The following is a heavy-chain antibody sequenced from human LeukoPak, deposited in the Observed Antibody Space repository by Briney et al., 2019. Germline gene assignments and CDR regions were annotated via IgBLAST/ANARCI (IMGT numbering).Heavy chain of an antibody. Sequence: GGSLRLSCAASGFTFSSYGMHWVRQAPGKGLEWVAVVSYDGSNKYYADSVKGRFTISRDNSKNTLYLQMNSLRAEDTAVYYCAKDTLYYDSSGENDYWGQGTLVTVSS. V-gene: IGHV3-30*18. D-gene: IGHD3-22*01. J-gene: IGHJ4*02. CDR3: AKDTLYYDSSGENDY. CDR1: GFTFSSYG. CDR2: VSYDGSNK.